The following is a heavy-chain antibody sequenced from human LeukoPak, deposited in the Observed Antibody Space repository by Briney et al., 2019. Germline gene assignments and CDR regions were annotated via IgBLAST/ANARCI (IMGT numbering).Heavy chain of an antibody. Sequence: PGGSLRLSCAASGFTFNAYSMGWVRQAPGKGLEWVSIISRASESIFYADSVKGRFTISRDNAKNTLYLQMNSLRAEDTAVYFCASLFLCYGCSSSSDSFNIWGQGTMVTVSS. D-gene: IGHD6-19*01. J-gene: IGHJ3*02. CDR2: ISRASESI. CDR3: ASLFLCYGCSSSSDSFNI. V-gene: IGHV3-21*01. CDR1: GFTFNAYS.